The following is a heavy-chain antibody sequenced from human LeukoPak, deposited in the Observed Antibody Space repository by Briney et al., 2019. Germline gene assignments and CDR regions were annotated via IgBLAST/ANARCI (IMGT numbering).Heavy chain of an antibody. Sequence: GGSLRLSCAASGFTFSSYAMSWVRQAPGKGLEWVSAISGSGGSTYYADSVKGRFTISRDNSKNTLYLQMNSLRAGDTAVYYCARGVRTSSSWYWYYYYYMDVWGKGTTVTISS. CDR1: GFTFSSYA. V-gene: IGHV3-23*01. CDR3: ARGVRTSSSWYWYYYYYMDV. D-gene: IGHD6-13*01. J-gene: IGHJ6*03. CDR2: ISGSGGST.